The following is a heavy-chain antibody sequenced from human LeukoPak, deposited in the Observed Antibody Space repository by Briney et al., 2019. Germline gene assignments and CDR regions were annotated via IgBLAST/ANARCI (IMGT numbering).Heavy chain of an antibody. CDR2: IYPGDSET. CDR3: ARQSTSSWEN. J-gene: IGHJ4*02. Sequence: GESLKISCKGSGYRFTTSWIAWVRQMPGKGLEWMGIIYPGDSETRYSPSFQGHVTISADKSISTAYLQWSSLKASDTATYYCARQSTSSWENWGQGTLVTASS. V-gene: IGHV5-51*01. CDR1: GYRFTTSW. D-gene: IGHD6-13*01.